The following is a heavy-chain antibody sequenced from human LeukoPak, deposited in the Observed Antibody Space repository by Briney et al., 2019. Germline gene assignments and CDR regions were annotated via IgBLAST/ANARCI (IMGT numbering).Heavy chain of an antibody. Sequence: ASVKVSCKASGYTFTDYYMEWVGQAPGQGFEWMGWINPNDGDTNYAQKFQGRVTMTRDTSISTAHMEVSRLRSDDTAVYYCARANFLYCSSSTCLFDYWGQGTLVTVSS. D-gene: IGHD2-2*01. CDR2: INPNDGDT. CDR3: ARANFLYCSSSTCLFDY. J-gene: IGHJ4*02. CDR1: GYTFTDYY. V-gene: IGHV1-2*02.